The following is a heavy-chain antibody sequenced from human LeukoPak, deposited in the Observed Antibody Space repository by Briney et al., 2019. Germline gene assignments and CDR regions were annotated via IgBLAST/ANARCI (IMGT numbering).Heavy chain of an antibody. Sequence: SETLSLTCSVSGYSISSGYYWGWIRQPPGKGLEWIGNVFHSGSTYYTPSLKSRATISVDTSKNQFSLKLSSVTAADTAVYYCARRGGGRWFDPWGQGTLVTVSS. V-gene: IGHV4-38-2*01. D-gene: IGHD3-16*01. CDR1: GYSISSGYY. J-gene: IGHJ5*02. CDR3: ARRGGGRWFDP. CDR2: VFHSGST.